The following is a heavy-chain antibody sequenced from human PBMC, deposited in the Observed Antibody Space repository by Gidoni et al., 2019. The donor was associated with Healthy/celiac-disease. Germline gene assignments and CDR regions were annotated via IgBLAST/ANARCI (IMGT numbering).Heavy chain of an antibody. CDR1: GYTFTSYG. CDR3: ARDRAVWSEPIYFDY. CDR2: ISAYNGNT. J-gene: IGHJ4*02. D-gene: IGHD3-10*01. Sequence: QVQLVQSGAEVKKPGASVKVSCQASGYTFTSYGISWVRQAPGQGLEWMGWISAYNGNTNYAQKLQGRVTMTTVTSTSTAYMELRSLRSDDTAVYYCARDRAVWSEPIYFDYWGQGTLVTVSS. V-gene: IGHV1-18*01.